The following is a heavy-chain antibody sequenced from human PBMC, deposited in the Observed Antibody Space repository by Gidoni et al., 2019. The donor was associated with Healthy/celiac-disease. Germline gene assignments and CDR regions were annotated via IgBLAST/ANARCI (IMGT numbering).Heavy chain of an antibody. CDR3: AREDGPYYFDY. Sequence: EVQLVESGGGVVQPGGSLRLSCAASGFTFSSYEMNWVRQAPGKGLEWVSYISSSGSTRYYADSVKGRFTISRDNAKNSLYLQMNSLRAEDTAVYYCAREDGPYYFDYWGQGTLVTVSS. V-gene: IGHV3-48*03. CDR2: ISSSGSTR. J-gene: IGHJ4*02. CDR1: GFTFSSYE.